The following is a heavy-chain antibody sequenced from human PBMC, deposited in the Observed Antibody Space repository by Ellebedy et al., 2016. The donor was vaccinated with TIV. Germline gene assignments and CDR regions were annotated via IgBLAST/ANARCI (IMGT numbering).Heavy chain of an antibody. J-gene: IGHJ5*02. CDR3: ARQLGIYPGGYYDSSGYPNWFDP. CDR2: IIPILGIA. CDR1: GGTFSSYA. Sequence: ASVKVSCKASGGTFSSYAISWVRQAPGQGLEWMGGIIPILGIANYAQKFQGRVTITADKSTSTAYMELSSLRSEDTAMYYCARQLGIYPGGYYDSSGYPNWFDPWGQGTLVTVSS. D-gene: IGHD3-22*01. V-gene: IGHV1-69*10.